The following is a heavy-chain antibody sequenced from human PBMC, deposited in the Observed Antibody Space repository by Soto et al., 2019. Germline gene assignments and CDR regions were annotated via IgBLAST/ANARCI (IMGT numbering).Heavy chain of an antibody. CDR3: THTTFYFNSSAFDS. J-gene: IGHJ4*02. CDR1: GFSLTSYGVG. D-gene: IGHD3-22*01. CDR2: IYWNDDK. Sequence: QITLKESGPTLVKPTQTLRLTCSFSGFSLTSYGVGVTWSRQPPGKALEWLALIYWNDDKRYSPSLRNRLTLTKEPSEEKVVLALTDVDPVDTATYYCTHTTFYFNSSAFDSWSQGTLVTVSS. V-gene: IGHV2-5*01.